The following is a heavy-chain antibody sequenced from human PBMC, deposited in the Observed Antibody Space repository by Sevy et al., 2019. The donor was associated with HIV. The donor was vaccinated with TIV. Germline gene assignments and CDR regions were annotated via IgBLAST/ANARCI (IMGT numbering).Heavy chain of an antibody. V-gene: IGHV3-30*18. CDR3: AKETPRYCTNGVCSPWGDYYGMDV. D-gene: IGHD2-8*01. CDR2: ISYDGSNK. Sequence: GGSLRLSCAASGFTFSSYGMHWVRQAPGKGLEWVAVISYDGSNKYYADSVKGRFTISKDNSKNTLYLQMNSLRAEDTAVYYCAKETPRYCTNGVCSPWGDYYGMDVWGQGTTVTVSS. CDR1: GFTFSSYG. J-gene: IGHJ6*02.